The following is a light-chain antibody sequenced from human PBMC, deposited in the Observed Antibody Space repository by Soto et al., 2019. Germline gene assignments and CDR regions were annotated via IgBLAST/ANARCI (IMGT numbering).Light chain of an antibody. Sequence: QSVLTQPASVSGSPGQSITISCTGTSSDVGSYNLVSWYQQHPGKAPKLMIYEGSKRPSGVSNRFSGSKSGNTASLTISGLQAEDEADYFSVVFGGGTKLTVL. CDR1: SSDVGSYNL. V-gene: IGLV2-23*01. CDR2: EGS. CDR3: VV. J-gene: IGLJ2*01.